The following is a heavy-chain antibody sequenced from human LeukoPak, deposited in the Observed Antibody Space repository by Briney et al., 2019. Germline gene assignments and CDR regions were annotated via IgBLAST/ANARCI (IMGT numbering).Heavy chain of an antibody. Sequence: GASLRLSCAASGFTFSSYAMSWVRQAPGKGLDWSPPFRVSGGSTYYADSVKGRFTISRDNSKNTLYLQMNSLRAEDTAVYYCAKVRGVQLLCGPRYYYYGMDVWGQGTTVTVSS. CDR3: AKVRGVQLLCGPRYYYYGMDV. J-gene: IGHJ6*02. D-gene: IGHD2-2*01. CDR1: GFTFSSYA. V-gene: IGHV3-23*01. CDR2: FRVSGGST.